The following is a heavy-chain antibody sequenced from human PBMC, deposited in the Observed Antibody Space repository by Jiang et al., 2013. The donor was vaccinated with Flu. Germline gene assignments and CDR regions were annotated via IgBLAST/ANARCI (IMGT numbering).Heavy chain of an antibody. CDR3: ARHLPSPQEPWFES. J-gene: IGHJ5*01. D-gene: IGHD6-6*01. Sequence: GPGLVKPSQTLSLTCTVSGGSISSASYYWSWIRQRPGNTLEWIGDIYYTGSTFYNPSLKSRPTISVDTSKNQFSLNLSSVTAADTAIYYCARHLPSPQEPWFESWGQGTLVTVSS. CDR1: GGSISSASYY. V-gene: IGHV4-31*03. CDR2: IYYTGST.